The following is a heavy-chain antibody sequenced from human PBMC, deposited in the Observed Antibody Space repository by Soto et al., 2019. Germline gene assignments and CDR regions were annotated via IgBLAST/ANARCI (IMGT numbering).Heavy chain of an antibody. D-gene: IGHD3-22*01. V-gene: IGHV3-9*01. CDR2: ISWNSGSI. CDR1: GFTFDDYA. J-gene: IGHJ6*02. Sequence: PVGSLRLSCAASGFTFDDYAMHWVRQAPGKGLEWVSGISWNSGSIGYADSVKGRFTISRDNAKNSLYLQMNSLRAEDTALYYCAKDMSSRQGDRAVTMIVVASYGMDVWGQGTTVTVSS. CDR3: AKDMSSRQGDRAVTMIVVASYGMDV.